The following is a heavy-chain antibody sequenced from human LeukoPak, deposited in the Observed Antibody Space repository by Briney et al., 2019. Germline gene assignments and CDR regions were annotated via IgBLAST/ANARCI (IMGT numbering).Heavy chain of an antibody. CDR1: GFTFCSYG. D-gene: IGHD1-14*01. J-gene: IGHJ4*02. CDR3: AREAAGQANRDHFAT. CDR2: ISAFNGKS. Sequence: ASVKVSCTASGFTFCSYGVSWVRQAPGQGLEWMGWISAFNGKSNYPQKFQGRVTMTTDTSTSTAYMELRSLRSADPAAYYCAREAAGQANRDHFATCGQATLVSVSS. V-gene: IGHV1-18*01.